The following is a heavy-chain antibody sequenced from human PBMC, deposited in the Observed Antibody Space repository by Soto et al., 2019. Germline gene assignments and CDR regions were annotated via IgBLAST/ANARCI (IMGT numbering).Heavy chain of an antibody. D-gene: IGHD2-2*01. V-gene: IGHV5-10-1*01. J-gene: IGHJ6*02. Sequence: GGSLKISCKGSGYRFTSYWISWVRQMPGKGLEWMGRIDPSDSYTNYSPSFQGHVTISADKSISTAYLQWSSLKASDTAMYYCACWVLSSTSYHYYGMYVWGQGNEGTVS. CDR2: IDPSDSYT. CDR1: GYRFTSYW. CDR3: ACWVLSSTSYHYYGMYV.